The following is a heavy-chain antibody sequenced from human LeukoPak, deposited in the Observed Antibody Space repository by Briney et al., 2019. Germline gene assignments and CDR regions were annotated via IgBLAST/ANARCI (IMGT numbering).Heavy chain of an antibody. CDR1: GYTLTELS. D-gene: IGHD3-22*01. CDR2: FDPVDGET. J-gene: IGHJ4*02. Sequence: ASVKVSCKVSGYTLTELSMHWVRQAPGKGLEWMGGFDPVDGETIYAQKFQGRVTMTEHTSTDTAYMELSSLRSEDAAVYYCAIAFLSSGFDYWGQGTLVTVSS. V-gene: IGHV1-24*01. CDR3: AIAFLSSGFDY.